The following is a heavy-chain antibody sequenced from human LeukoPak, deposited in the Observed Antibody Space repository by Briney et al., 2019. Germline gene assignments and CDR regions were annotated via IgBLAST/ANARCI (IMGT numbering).Heavy chain of an antibody. V-gene: IGHV3-21*01. J-gene: IGHJ3*01. CDR2: ISSSSSYI. CDR3: ARDPHYYDSSGVV. Sequence: GGSLRLSCAASGFTFSSYSMNWVRQAPGKGLEWVSSISSSSSYIYYADSVKGRFTISRDNAKNSLCLQMNSLRAEDTAVYYCARDPHYYDSSGVVWGQGTMVTVSS. CDR1: GFTFSSYS. D-gene: IGHD3-22*01.